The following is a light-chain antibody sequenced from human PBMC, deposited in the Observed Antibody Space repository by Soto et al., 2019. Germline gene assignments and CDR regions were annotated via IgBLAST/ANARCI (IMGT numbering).Light chain of an antibody. J-gene: IGLJ1*01. CDR2: EVN. CDR1: SSDVGSYNL. CDR3: CSYAGSNTYV. Sequence: QSALTQPASVSGSPGQSITISCTATSSDVGSYNLVSWYQQHPGKAPKLMIYEVNKRPSGVSNRFSGSQSGNTASLTISGLQAADEADYYCCSYAGSNTYVFGTGTKLTVL. V-gene: IGLV2-23*02.